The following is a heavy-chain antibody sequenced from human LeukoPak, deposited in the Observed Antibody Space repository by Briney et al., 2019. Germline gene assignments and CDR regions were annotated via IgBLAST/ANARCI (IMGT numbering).Heavy chain of an antibody. CDR3: AITVGYCSSTSCPNIGPDWFDP. D-gene: IGHD2-2*03. V-gene: IGHV1-18*01. CDR1: GYTFTSYG. Sequence: ASVNVSCKASGYTFTSYGISWVRQAPGQGLEWMGGISAYNGNTNYAQKLQGRVTMTTDTSTSTAYMELRSLRSDDTAVYYCAITVGYCSSTSCPNIGPDWFDPWGQGTLVTVSS. CDR2: ISAYNGNT. J-gene: IGHJ5*02.